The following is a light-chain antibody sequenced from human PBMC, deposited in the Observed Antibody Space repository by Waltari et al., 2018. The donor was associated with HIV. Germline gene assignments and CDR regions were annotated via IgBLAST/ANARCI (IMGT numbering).Light chain of an antibody. Sequence: DIQMTPSPRSLSASVGDSVTFTCRSSRSIRTYLNWYQQISGRPPRLLIFSASSLQSGVSSRFSGGGSGTEFTLTINNLQPEDFATYYCEQNYDFPRTFGQGTTVA. CDR2: SAS. CDR1: RSIRTY. V-gene: IGKV1-39*01. CDR3: EQNYDFPRT. J-gene: IGKJ1*01.